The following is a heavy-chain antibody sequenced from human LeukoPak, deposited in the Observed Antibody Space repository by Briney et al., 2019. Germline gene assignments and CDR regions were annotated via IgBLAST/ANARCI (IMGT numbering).Heavy chain of an antibody. Sequence: GASVKVSCKASGYTFNGYYIHWVRQAPGQGLEWRGWINPNSGGTNYAQRFQGRVTMPRDTSISTAYMELRRLRSDDTAVFYCATSSGWKSNIDYWGQGTLVTVSS. V-gene: IGHV1-2*02. D-gene: IGHD6-19*01. J-gene: IGHJ4*02. CDR1: GYTFNGYY. CDR2: INPNSGGT. CDR3: ATSSGWKSNIDY.